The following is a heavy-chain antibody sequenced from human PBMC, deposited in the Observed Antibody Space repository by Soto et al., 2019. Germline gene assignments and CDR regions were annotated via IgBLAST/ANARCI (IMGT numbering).Heavy chain of an antibody. V-gene: IGHV1-46*01. D-gene: IGHD3-22*01. J-gene: IGHJ4*02. CDR3: ARPSVDYYDSSGYIAY. CDR2: INPSGGST. Sequence: GREWMGIINPSGGSTSYAQKFQGRVTMTRDTSTSTVYMELSSLRSEDTAVYYCARPSVDYYDSSGYIAYWGQGTLVTVSS.